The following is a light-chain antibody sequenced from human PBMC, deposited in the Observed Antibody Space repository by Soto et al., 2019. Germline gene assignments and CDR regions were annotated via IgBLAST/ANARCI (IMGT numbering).Light chain of an antibody. J-gene: IGKJ1*01. Sequence: DIQMTQSPSMLSASLGDRVTITCRASQDIRSWLAWYQQKPGKAPILLIYDASSLKSGVPSRFSGSGSGTEFTLTISSLQPDDFATYYCHQYGSYWTFGQGTKVDIK. CDR2: DAS. V-gene: IGKV1-5*01. CDR3: HQYGSYWT. CDR1: QDIRSW.